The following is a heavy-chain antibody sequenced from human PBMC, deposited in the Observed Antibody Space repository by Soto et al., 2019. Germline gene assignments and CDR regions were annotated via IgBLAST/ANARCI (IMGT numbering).Heavy chain of an antibody. V-gene: IGHV3-23*01. CDR3: AKPKFRGVVVNV. CDR1: GLPFRSYA. CDR2: FSNSGET. D-gene: IGHD3-10*01. Sequence: VQLLESGGPLVQPGGSLRLSCAASGLPFRSYALYWVRQAPGKGLEWASTFSNSGETYYADSVEGRFTISRDKSKDTVFLQMNSLRAEDTAVYYCAKPKFRGVVVNVWGEGTTVTVSS. J-gene: IGHJ6*04.